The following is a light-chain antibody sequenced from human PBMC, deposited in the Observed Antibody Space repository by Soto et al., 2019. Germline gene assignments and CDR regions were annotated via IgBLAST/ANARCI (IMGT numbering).Light chain of an antibody. Sequence: DIQMTQSPSSLSASVGDRVTIACQANQDIGNYLNWYQPKPGKATRLLIYHASTLQSGVPSRFSGSGSGTEFTLTISSLQPDYFATYYCQQYNSYSFGQGTKVDIK. CDR1: QDIGNY. CDR3: QQYNSYS. CDR2: HAS. J-gene: IGKJ1*01. V-gene: IGKV1-5*01.